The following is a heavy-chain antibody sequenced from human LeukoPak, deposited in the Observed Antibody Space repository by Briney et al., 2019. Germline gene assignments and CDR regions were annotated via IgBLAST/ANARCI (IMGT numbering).Heavy chain of an antibody. Sequence: PGGSLRLSCAASGFTFSSYAMSWVRQAPGKGLEWVSAISGSGGSTYYADSVKGRFTISRDNSKNTLYLQVNSLRAEDTAVYYCATMVRGVISRAWGQGTLVTVSS. V-gene: IGHV3-23*01. CDR3: ATMVRGVISRA. CDR1: GFTFSSYA. J-gene: IGHJ4*02. D-gene: IGHD3-10*01. CDR2: ISGSGGST.